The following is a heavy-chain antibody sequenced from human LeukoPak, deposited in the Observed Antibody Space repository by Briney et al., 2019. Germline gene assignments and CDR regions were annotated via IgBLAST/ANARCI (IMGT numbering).Heavy chain of an antibody. D-gene: IGHD2-2*01. CDR1: GGSFSGYY. Sequence: PSETLSLTCAVYGGSFSGYYWSWIRQPPGKGLEWIGEINHSGSTNYNPSLKSRVTISVDMSKNQFSLKLSSVTAADTAVYYCARGVVVPAAVYFDYWGQGTLVTVSS. CDR3: ARGVVVPAAVYFDY. V-gene: IGHV4-34*01. CDR2: INHSGST. J-gene: IGHJ4*02.